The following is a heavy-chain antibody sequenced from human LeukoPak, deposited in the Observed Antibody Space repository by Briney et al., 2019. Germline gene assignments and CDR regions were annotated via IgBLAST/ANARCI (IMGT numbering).Heavy chain of an antibody. CDR1: GFTFSSYS. J-gene: IGHJ5*02. V-gene: IGHV3-21*01. Sequence: GGPLRLSCAASGFTFSSYSMNWVRQAPGKGLEWVSSISSSSSYIYYADSVKGRFTISRDNAKNSLYLQMNSLRAEDTAVYYCARDLTVAGTPNWFDPWGQGTLVTVSS. CDR2: ISSSSSYI. CDR3: ARDLTVAGTPNWFDP. D-gene: IGHD6-19*01.